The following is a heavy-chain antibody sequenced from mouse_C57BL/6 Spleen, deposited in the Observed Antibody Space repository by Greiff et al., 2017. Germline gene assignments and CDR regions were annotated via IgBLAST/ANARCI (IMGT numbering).Heavy chain of an antibody. Sequence: QVQLQQPGAELVRPGTSVKLSCKASGYTFTSYWMHWVKQRPGHGLEWIGVIDPSDSYTNYNQKFKGKATLTVDTSSSPAYMQLSSLTSEDSAVYYCASLTTVVERTWFAYWGQGTLVTVSA. V-gene: IGHV1-59*01. CDR1: GYTFTSYW. CDR2: IDPSDSYT. CDR3: ASLTTVVERTWFAY. D-gene: IGHD1-1*01. J-gene: IGHJ3*01.